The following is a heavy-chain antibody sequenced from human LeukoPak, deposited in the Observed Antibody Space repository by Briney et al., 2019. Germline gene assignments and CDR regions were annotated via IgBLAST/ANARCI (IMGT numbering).Heavy chain of an antibody. Sequence: GGSLSLSCAASGFTFSDYYMSWIRQAPGKGLEWVSYISSSGSTIYYADSVKGRFTISRDNAKNSLYLQMNSLRAEDTAVYYCARGGYCSSTSCSLSYYYYGMDVWGQGTTVTVSS. V-gene: IGHV3-11*01. CDR2: ISSSGSTI. J-gene: IGHJ6*02. D-gene: IGHD2-2*01. CDR1: GFTFSDYY. CDR3: ARGGYCSSTSCSLSYYYYGMDV.